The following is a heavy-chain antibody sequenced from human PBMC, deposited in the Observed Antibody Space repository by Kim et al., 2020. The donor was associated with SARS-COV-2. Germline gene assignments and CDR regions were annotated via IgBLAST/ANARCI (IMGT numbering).Heavy chain of an antibody. CDR3: ARDRRWATMRTDRHFDY. CDR1: GYTFTSYG. J-gene: IGHJ4*02. D-gene: IGHD5-12*01. Sequence: ASVKVSCKASGYTFTSYGISWVRQAPGQGLEWMGWISAYNGNTNYAQKLQGRVTMTTDTSTSTAYMELRSLRSDDTAVYYCARDRRWATMRTDRHFDYWGQGTLVTVSS. CDR2: ISAYNGNT. V-gene: IGHV1-18*04.